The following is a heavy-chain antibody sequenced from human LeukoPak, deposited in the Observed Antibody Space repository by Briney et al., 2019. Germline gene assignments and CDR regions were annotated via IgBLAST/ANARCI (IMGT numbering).Heavy chain of an antibody. J-gene: IGHJ4*02. CDR2: SNYSGST. Sequence: SETLSLTCTVSGGSISSYYWSWIRQPPGKGLDWIGYSNYSGSTNYNPSLKSRVTISVDTSKNQFSLKLSSVTAADTAVYYCARGPQSYYYDSSDHFDYWGQGTLVTVSS. D-gene: IGHD3-22*01. V-gene: IGHV4-59*01. CDR1: GGSISSYY. CDR3: ARGPQSYYYDSSDHFDY.